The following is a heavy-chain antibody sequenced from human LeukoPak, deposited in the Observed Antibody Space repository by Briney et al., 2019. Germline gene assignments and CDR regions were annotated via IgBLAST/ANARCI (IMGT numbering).Heavy chain of an antibody. CDR3: VSRIAAAGKGVDI. Sequence: GGSLRLSCAASGFTFSSYSMNWVRQAPGKGLEWVSSISSSSSYIYYADSVKGRFTISRDNAKNSLYLQMNSLRAEDTAVYYCVSRIAAAGKGVDIWGQGTMVTVSS. V-gene: IGHV3-21*01. D-gene: IGHD6-13*01. CDR2: ISSSSSYI. CDR1: GFTFSSYS. J-gene: IGHJ3*02.